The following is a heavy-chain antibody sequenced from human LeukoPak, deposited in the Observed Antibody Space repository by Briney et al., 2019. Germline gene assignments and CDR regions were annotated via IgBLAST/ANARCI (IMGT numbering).Heavy chain of an antibody. CDR3: ARQKGLVGAGKRLFDY. CDR1: GLSLNNYA. D-gene: IGHD2-15*01. Sequence: GGSLRPSCTASGLSLNNYAMSWVRQVPGKGLEWVSASSSSDDGKWYADSVKGRFTISRDNAKNSLYLQMNSLRAEDTALYYCARQKGLVGAGKRLFDYWGQGTLVTVSS. CDR2: SSSSDDGK. V-gene: IGHV3-20*04. J-gene: IGHJ4*02.